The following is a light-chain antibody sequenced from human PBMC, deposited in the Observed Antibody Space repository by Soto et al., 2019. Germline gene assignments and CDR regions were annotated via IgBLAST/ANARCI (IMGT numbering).Light chain of an antibody. CDR2: EVS. CDR1: SSDVGRYNA. V-gene: IGLV2-8*01. J-gene: IGLJ1*01. CDR3: SAYVGSNNYV. Sequence: QSALTQPPSASGSPGQSVTISCTGTSSDVGRYNAVFWFQQHPGKVPKLMIYEVSKRPSGVPDRFSGSKSGNTASLTVSGLQPEDEADYYCSAYVGSNNYVFGSGTKLTVL.